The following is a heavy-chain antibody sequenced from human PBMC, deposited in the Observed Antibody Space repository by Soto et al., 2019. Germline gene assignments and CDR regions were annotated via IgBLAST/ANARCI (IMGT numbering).Heavy chain of an antibody. D-gene: IGHD3-3*01. Sequence: SLRLSCAASGFTFSSYAMSWVRQAPGKGLEWVSAISGSGGSTYYADSVKGRFTISRDNSKNTLYLQMNSLRAEDTAVYYCAKERPDDFWSGYYNWFDPWGQGTLVTVS. V-gene: IGHV3-23*01. J-gene: IGHJ5*02. CDR2: ISGSGGST. CDR3: AKERPDDFWSGYYNWFDP. CDR1: GFTFSSYA.